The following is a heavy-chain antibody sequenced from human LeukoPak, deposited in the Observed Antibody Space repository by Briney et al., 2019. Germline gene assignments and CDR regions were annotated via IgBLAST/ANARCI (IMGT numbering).Heavy chain of an antibody. CDR1: GFTFGDYA. CDR3: TRGVIYSGYALDY. V-gene: IGHV3-49*03. Sequence: PGGSLRLSCTASGFTFGDYAMSWFRQAPGKGLEWVGLIRSKAYGGTTEYAASVKGRFTISRDDSKSIAYLQMNSLETEDTAVYYCTRGVIYSGYALDYWGQGTLVTVSS. CDR2: IRSKAYGGTT. D-gene: IGHD5-12*01. J-gene: IGHJ4*02.